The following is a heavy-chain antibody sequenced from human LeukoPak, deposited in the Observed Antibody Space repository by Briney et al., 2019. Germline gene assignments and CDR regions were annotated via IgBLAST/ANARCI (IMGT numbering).Heavy chain of an antibody. CDR3: AKVYSSSWSHFDY. Sequence: PGGSLRLSCAASGFTFSSYGMHWVRQAPGLGLEWVAFIRDDGSSKYYADSVKGRFTISRDNSKNALYLQMNSLRAEDTAVFYCAKVYSSSWSHFDYWGQGTLVTVSS. D-gene: IGHD6-13*01. CDR1: GFTFSSYG. CDR2: IRDDGSSK. V-gene: IGHV3-30*02. J-gene: IGHJ4*02.